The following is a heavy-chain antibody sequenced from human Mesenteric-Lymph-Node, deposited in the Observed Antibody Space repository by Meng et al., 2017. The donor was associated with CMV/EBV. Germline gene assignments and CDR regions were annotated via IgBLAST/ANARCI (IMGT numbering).Heavy chain of an antibody. J-gene: IGHJ4*02. CDR3: ARDRGNNYFDY. CDR2: VYYSGST. V-gene: IGHV4-30-4*01. D-gene: IGHD3-10*01. Sequence: SETLSLTCTVSGGSISSGDYYWTWIRQPPGKGLEWIGYVYYSGSTYYKPSLKSRVAVSVDTSKNHFSLNLSSVTAADTAVYFCARDRGNNYFDYWGRGTLVTVSS. CDR1: GGSISSGDYY.